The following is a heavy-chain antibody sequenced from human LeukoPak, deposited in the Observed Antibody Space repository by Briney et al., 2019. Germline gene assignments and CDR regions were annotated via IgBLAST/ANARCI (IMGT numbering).Heavy chain of an antibody. CDR1: GGSISSYY. D-gene: IGHD6-13*01. V-gene: IGHV4-59*01. Sequence: PSETLSLTCTVSGGSISSYYWSWVRQPPGKGLEWIGYIYYSGSTNYNPSLKSRVTISVDTSKNQFSLKLSSVTAADTAVYYCARSSSWYVAWFDPWGQGTLVTVSS. J-gene: IGHJ5*02. CDR2: IYYSGST. CDR3: ARSSSWYVAWFDP.